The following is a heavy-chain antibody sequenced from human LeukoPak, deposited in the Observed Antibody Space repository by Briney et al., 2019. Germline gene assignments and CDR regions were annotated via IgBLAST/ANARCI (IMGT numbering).Heavy chain of an antibody. CDR3: ARHGSSGVVMTNFDY. D-gene: IGHD3-3*01. CDR1: GGSISSSDYY. V-gene: IGHV4-39*01. CDR2: MFYSGIT. J-gene: IGHJ4*02. Sequence: SETLSLTCSVSGGSISSSDYYWGWLRQPPGKGLEWIGTMFYSGITYYSPSLKSRVTISVDTSKNQFSLKLSSVTAADTAVYFCARHGSSGVVMTNFDYWGQGTLVTVSS.